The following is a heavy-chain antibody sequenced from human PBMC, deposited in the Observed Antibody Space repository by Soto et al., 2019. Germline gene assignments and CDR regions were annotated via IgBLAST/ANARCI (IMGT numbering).Heavy chain of an antibody. D-gene: IGHD5-12*01. Sequence: QVQLVQSGAEVKKPGASVKVSCKASGYTFTSYYMHWVRQAPGQGLEGRGIINPSGGSTSYEQKCQGRVTMTRDTSTSTVYMELSSLRSEDTAVYYCARSPTSYYYMDVWGKGTTVTVSS. J-gene: IGHJ6*03. V-gene: IGHV1-46*03. CDR2: INPSGGST. CDR1: GYTFTSYY. CDR3: ARSPTSYYYMDV.